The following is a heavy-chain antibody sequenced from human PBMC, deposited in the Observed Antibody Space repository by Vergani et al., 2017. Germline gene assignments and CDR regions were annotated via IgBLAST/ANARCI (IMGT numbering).Heavy chain of an antibody. V-gene: IGHV1-8*01. Sequence: QVQLVQSGAEVEKPGASVKVSCKASGYTFISYDINWVRQATGQGLEWMGWMNPNSGNTGYAQKFQGRVTMTRNTSISTAYMELSSLRSEDTAVYYCARGGVRGVFYYYYGMDVWGQGTTVTVSS. J-gene: IGHJ6*02. CDR1: GYTFISYD. D-gene: IGHD3-10*02. CDR3: ARGGVRGVFYYYYGMDV. CDR2: MNPNSGNT.